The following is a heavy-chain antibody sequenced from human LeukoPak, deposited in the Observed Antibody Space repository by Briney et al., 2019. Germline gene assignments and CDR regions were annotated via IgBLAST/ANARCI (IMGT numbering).Heavy chain of an antibody. J-gene: IGHJ5*02. CDR2: ICSSGGNT. CDR3: AKDSARLARGEFDP. V-gene: IGHV3-23*01. Sequence: GGSLGLSCAASVFIFSSYSKSWVRQASGKGLEWGLVICSSGGNTYYADSVKGRFTITRDNSKYTMSVQMNSMRVEDRAVYYCAKDSARLARGEFDPWGQGTLVTVSS. CDR1: VFIFSSYS. D-gene: IGHD3-10*01.